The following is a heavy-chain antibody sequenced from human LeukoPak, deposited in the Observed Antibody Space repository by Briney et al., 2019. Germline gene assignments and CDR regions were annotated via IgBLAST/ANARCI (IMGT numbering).Heavy chain of an antibody. J-gene: IGHJ4*02. CDR2: IYYSGST. CDR1: GGSISSYY. CDR3: ARLSSVDTAMVTVYYFDY. V-gene: IGHV4-59*01. Sequence: SETLSLTCTVSGGSISSYYWSWIRQPPGRGLEWIGYIYYSGSTNYNPSLKSRVTISVDTSKNQFSLKLSSVTAADTAVYYCARLSSVDTAMVTVYYFDYWGQGTLVTVSS. D-gene: IGHD5-18*01.